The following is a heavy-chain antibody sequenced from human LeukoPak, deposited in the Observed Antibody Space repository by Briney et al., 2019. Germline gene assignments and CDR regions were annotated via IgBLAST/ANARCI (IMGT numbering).Heavy chain of an antibody. CDR2: IYYTGNT. J-gene: IGHJ4*02. V-gene: IGHV4-39*07. CDR1: GGSISSNTYY. CDR3: AKIGAA. D-gene: IGHD3-16*01. Sequence: PSETLSLTCTVSGGSISSNTYYWGWIRQPPGKGLEWIGNIYYTGNTYYNPSLKSRVIMSVDTSKNQFSLRLTSMTAADTAVYYCAKIGAAWGQGTLVTVSS.